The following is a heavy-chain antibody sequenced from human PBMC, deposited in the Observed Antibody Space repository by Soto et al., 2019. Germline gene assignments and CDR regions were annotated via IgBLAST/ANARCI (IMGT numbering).Heavy chain of an antibody. Sequence: SETLSLTCAVSGGSISSGGYSWSWIRQPPGKALEWIGYIYQSGSTSYNPSLKGRVTISVDRSEEQFSLKLSSVTAADTAVYYCARHSSGLNWFDPWGQGTLVTVSS. J-gene: IGHJ5*02. CDR3: ARHSSGLNWFDP. CDR2: IYQSGST. CDR1: GGSISSGGYS. V-gene: IGHV4-30-2*01. D-gene: IGHD6-19*01.